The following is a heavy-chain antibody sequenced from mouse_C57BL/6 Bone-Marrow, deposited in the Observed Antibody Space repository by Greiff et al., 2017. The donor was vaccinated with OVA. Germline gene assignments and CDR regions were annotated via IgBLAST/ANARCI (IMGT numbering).Heavy chain of an antibody. V-gene: IGHV3-6*01. CDR3: AKGSTTVVAFDY. CDR1: GYSITSGYY. D-gene: IGHD1-1*01. J-gene: IGHJ2*01. Sequence: ESGPGLVKPSQSLSLTCSVTGYSITSGYYWNWIRQFPGNKLEWMGYISYDGSNNYNPSLKNRISITRDTSKNQFFLKLKSVTTEDTATYYCAKGSTTVVAFDYWGQGTTLTVSS. CDR2: ISYDGSN.